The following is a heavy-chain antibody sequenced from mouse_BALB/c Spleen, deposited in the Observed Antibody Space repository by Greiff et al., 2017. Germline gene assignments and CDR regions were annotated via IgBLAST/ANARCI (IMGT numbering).Heavy chain of an antibody. CDR1: GFTFSSFG. V-gene: IGHV5-17*02. CDR3: ARIYYAHYFDY. CDR2: ISSGSSTI. J-gene: IGHJ2*01. D-gene: IGHD2-1*01. Sequence: EVMLVESGGGLVQPGGSRKLSCAASGFTFSSFGMHWVRQAPEKGLEWVAYISSGSSTIYYADTVKGRFTISRDNPKNTLFLQMTSLRSEDTAMYYCARIYYAHYFDYWGQGTTLTVSS.